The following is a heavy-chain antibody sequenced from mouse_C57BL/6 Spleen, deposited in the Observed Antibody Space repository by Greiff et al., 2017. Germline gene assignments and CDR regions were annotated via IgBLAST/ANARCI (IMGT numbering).Heavy chain of an antibody. V-gene: IGHV1-50*01. CDR1: GYTFTSYW. J-gene: IGHJ2*01. Sequence: QVQLQQPGAELVKPGASVKLSCKASGYTFTSYWMQWVKQRPGQGLEWIGEIDPSDSFTNYNQKFKGKATLTVDTSSSTAYMQLSSLTSEDSAVYYCASGRLSLPDYWGQGTTLTVSS. D-gene: IGHD3-2*02. CDR2: IDPSDSFT. CDR3: ASGRLSLPDY.